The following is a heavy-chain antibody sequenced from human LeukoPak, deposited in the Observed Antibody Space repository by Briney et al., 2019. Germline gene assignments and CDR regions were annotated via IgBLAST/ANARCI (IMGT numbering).Heavy chain of an antibody. V-gene: IGHV3-30*04. Sequence: PGRSLRLSCAASGFTFSSYAMHWVRQAPGKGLEWVAVISYDGSNKYYADSVKGRFTISRDNSKNTLYLQMNSLRAEDTAVYYCAKDMAIRLGELSFDYWGQGTLVTVSS. J-gene: IGHJ4*02. D-gene: IGHD3-16*02. CDR3: AKDMAIRLGELSFDY. CDR2: ISYDGSNK. CDR1: GFTFSSYA.